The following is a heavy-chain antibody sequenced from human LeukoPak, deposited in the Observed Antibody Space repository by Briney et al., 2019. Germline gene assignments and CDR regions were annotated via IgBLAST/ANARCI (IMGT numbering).Heavy chain of an antibody. Sequence: GASVKVSCKVSGYTLTELPMHWVRQAPGKGLEWMGGFDPEDGETIYAQKFQGRVTMTEDTSTDTAYMELSSLRSEDTAVYYCATGGYYDSSGYYGHDYWGQGTLVTVSS. D-gene: IGHD3-22*01. V-gene: IGHV1-24*01. CDR3: ATGGYYDSSGYYGHDY. CDR2: FDPEDGET. J-gene: IGHJ4*02. CDR1: GYTLTELP.